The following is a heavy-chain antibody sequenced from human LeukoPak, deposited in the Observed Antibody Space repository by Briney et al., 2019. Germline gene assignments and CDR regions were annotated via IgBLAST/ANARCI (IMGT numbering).Heavy chain of an antibody. D-gene: IGHD3-10*01. CDR1: GGSISSAGSY. Sequence: SGTLALTCTVSGGSISSAGSYGCRLRQPPGKGLEWIGYIYYSESPYYNPSLKSRVTISVDTSKNQFSLKLSSVTAADTAVYYCARSYGSGSYFGGWEFDYWGQGTLVTVSS. CDR3: ARSYGSGSYFGGWEFDY. CDR2: IYYSESP. J-gene: IGHJ4*02. V-gene: IGHV4-30-4*01.